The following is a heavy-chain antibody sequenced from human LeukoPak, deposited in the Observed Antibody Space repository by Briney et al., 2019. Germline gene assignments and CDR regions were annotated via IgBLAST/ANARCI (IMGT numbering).Heavy chain of an antibody. Sequence: ASVKVSCKASGYTFTSYYMHWVRQAPGQGLEWMGIINPSGGSTSYAQKFQGRVTMTRDMSTSTAYMQLSSLRSEDTAIYYCARGGIFGVVPTYFYYSMDVWGKGTTVTVSS. V-gene: IGHV1-46*01. D-gene: IGHD3-3*01. J-gene: IGHJ6*03. CDR3: ARGGIFGVVPTYFYYSMDV. CDR2: INPSGGST. CDR1: GYTFTSYY.